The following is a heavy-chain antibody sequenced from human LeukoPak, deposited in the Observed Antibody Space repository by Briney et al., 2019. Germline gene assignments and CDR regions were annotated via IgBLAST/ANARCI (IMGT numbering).Heavy chain of an antibody. CDR3: AREKSGSYRECDY. Sequence: SETLSLTCAVDGGSFSGYYWSWIRQPPGKGLEWIGEINHSGRTNYNPSLKSRVTVSVDASRNQCSLKLSSVAAADTAVCYCAREKSGSYRECDYWGQGTLVSVSS. J-gene: IGHJ4*02. D-gene: IGHD1-26*01. CDR2: INHSGRT. CDR1: GGSFSGYY. V-gene: IGHV4-34*01.